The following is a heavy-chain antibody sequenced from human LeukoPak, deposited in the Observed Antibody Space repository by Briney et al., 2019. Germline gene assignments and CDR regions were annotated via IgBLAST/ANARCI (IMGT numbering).Heavy chain of an antibody. D-gene: IGHD3-16*02. Sequence: SVKVSCKASGGTFSSYAISWVRQAPGQGLEWMGRIIPILGIANYAQKFQGRVTITADKSTSTAYMELSSLRSEDTAVYYCAREAVKNYYYYGMDVWGQGTTVTVSS. J-gene: IGHJ6*02. CDR1: GGTFSSYA. V-gene: IGHV1-69*04. CDR2: IIPILGIA. CDR3: AREAVKNYYYYGMDV.